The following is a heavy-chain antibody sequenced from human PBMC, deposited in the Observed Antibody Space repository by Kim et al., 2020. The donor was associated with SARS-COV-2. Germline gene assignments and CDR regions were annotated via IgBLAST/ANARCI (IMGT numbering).Heavy chain of an antibody. J-gene: IGHJ4*02. V-gene: IGHV5-51*01. Sequence: SFQGQVTISADKSISTAYLQWSSLKASDTAMYYCARLGGGAAAGNYYFDYWGQGTLVTVSS. D-gene: IGHD6-13*01. CDR3: ARLGGGAAAGNYYFDY.